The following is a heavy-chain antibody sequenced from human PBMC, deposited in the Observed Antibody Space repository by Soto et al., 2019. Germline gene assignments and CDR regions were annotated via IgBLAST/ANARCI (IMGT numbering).Heavy chain of an antibody. V-gene: IGHV3-11*06. CDR3: ATSGYSSGWYNY. CDR1: GFTFSAYY. D-gene: IGHD6-19*01. CDR2: ISSSSSYT. J-gene: IGHJ4*02. Sequence: QVQLVESGGGLVKRGGALRLSCADSGFTFSAYYMSWIRQAPGKGLEWVSYISSSSSYTNYADSVKGRFTISRDNAKNSLYLQMNSLRAEDTAVYYCATSGYSSGWYNYWGQGTLVTVSS.